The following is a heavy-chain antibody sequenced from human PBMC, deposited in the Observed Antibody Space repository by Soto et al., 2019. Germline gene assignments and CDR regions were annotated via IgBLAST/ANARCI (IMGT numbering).Heavy chain of an antibody. CDR3: AKGDSYYYYYMDV. D-gene: IGHD4-4*01. CDR1: GFTFSSYA. Sequence: EVQLLESGGGLVQPGGSLRLSCAASGFTFSSYAMSWVRQAPGKGLEWVSAISGSGGSTYYAESVKGRFTISRDNSKNTLYLQMNSLRAEDTAVYYCAKGDSYYYYYMDVWGKGTTVTVSS. J-gene: IGHJ6*03. CDR2: ISGSGGST. V-gene: IGHV3-23*01.